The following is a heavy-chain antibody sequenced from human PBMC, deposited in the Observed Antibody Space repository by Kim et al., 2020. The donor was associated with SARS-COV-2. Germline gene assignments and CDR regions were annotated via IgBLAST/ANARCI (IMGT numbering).Heavy chain of an antibody. CDR3: AKDNSARYYYYGMDV. J-gene: IGHJ6*02. Sequence: DSMKGRFTISRDNSKNTLYLQMSSLRAEDTAVYYCAKDNSARYYYYGMDVWGQGTTVTVSS. D-gene: IGHD1-20*01. V-gene: IGHV3-23*01.